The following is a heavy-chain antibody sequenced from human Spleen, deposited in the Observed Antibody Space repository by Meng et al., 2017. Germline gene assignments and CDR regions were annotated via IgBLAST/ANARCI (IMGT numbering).Heavy chain of an antibody. J-gene: IGHJ4*02. CDR1: GGSFSDYY. D-gene: IGHD4-11*01. CDR2: INHSGST. V-gene: IGHV4-34*01. Sequence: QVQLQQWGAGLLKPPETLSLTCVVSGGSFSDYYWSWIRQPPGKGLEWIGEINHSGSTNYNPSLESRATISVDTSQNNLSLKLRSVTAADSAVYYCARGPTTMAHDFDYWGQGTLVTVSS. CDR3: ARGPTTMAHDFDY.